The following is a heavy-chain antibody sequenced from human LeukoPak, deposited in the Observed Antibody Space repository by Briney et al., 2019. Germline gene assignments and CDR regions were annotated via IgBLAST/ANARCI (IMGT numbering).Heavy chain of an antibody. J-gene: IGHJ4*02. D-gene: IGHD5-12*01. Sequence: GGSLRLSCAASGFTFSSYWMSWGRQAPGKGLEWVANIKEDGSEKYYLDSVEGRFIISRDNANHSLYLQLHTLRDEDTAVYFCARVPTPLGGCYFDYWGQGTLVTVSS. CDR3: ARVPTPLGGCYFDY. CDR2: IKEDGSEK. V-gene: IGHV3-7*02. CDR1: GFTFSSYW.